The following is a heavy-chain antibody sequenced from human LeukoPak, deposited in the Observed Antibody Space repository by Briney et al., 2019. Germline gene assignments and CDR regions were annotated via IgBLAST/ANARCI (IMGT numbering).Heavy chain of an antibody. CDR3: AREPPEPPGYGDYTGGKSGPN. D-gene: IGHD4-17*01. CDR2: IYYSGST. CDR1: GGSISSGDYS. J-gene: IGHJ4*02. V-gene: IGHV4-30-4*01. Sequence: PSETLSLTCTVSGGSISSGDYSWSWIRQPPGKGLEWIGYIYYSGSTYYNPSLKSRVTISVDTSKNQFSLKLSSVTAADTAVYYCAREPPEPPGYGDYTGGKSGPNWGQGTLVTVSS.